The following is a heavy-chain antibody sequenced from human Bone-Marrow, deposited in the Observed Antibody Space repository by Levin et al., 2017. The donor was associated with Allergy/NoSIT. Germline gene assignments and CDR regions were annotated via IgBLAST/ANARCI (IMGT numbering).Heavy chain of an antibody. V-gene: IGHV4-4*07. CDR3: ARDLGYSYATGGCFDY. CDR1: GGSLSNYY. CDR2: IYTSGST. Sequence: SETLSLTCTVSGGSLSNYYWTWIRQPAGKGLEWIGRIYTSGSTNYNPSLRSRVTMSVDTSKNQFSLNVSSVTAADTAVYYCARDLGYSYATGGCFDYWGQGTLVTVSS. D-gene: IGHD5-18*01. J-gene: IGHJ4*02.